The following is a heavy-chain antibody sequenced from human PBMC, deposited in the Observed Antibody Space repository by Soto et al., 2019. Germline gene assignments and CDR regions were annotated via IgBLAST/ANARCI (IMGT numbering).Heavy chain of an antibody. J-gene: IGHJ4*02. Sequence: QVLLVESGGGVVHPGRSLRLSCAGSGFAFSIYAMHWVRQAPGKGLEWVAVMSHDGINRYYADAVKGRFTISRDNSKNTVYLEVNSPRAEYTAVYFCARSSGVPTPYFDYWGQGTLVTVSS. CDR2: MSHDGINR. CDR3: ARSSGVPTPYFDY. D-gene: IGHD3-10*01. CDR1: GFAFSIYA. V-gene: IGHV3-30-3*01.